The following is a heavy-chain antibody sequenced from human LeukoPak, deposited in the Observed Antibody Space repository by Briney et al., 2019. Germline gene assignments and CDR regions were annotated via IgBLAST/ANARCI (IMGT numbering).Heavy chain of an antibody. D-gene: IGHD3-10*01. V-gene: IGHV4-61*01. Sequence: SETLSLTCTVSGYSISSGYYWSWIRQPPGKGLEWIGYIYYSGSTNYNPSLKSRVTISVDTSKNQFSLKLSSVTAADTAVYYCARASYYGSGSGSNWFDPWGQGTLVTVSS. CDR2: IYYSGST. CDR3: ARASYYGSGSGSNWFDP. CDR1: GYSISSGYY. J-gene: IGHJ5*02.